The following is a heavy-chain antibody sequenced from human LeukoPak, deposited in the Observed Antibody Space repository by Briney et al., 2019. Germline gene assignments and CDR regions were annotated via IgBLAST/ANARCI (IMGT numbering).Heavy chain of an antibody. CDR2: IIPIFGTA. CDR3: ARTRITIFGVVTDYWYFDL. CDR1: GYTFTSYG. V-gene: IGHV1-69*13. J-gene: IGHJ2*01. Sequence: GASVKVSCKASGYTFTSYGISWVRQAPGQGLEWMGGIIPIFGTANYAQKFQGRVTITADESTSTAYMELSSLRSEDTAVYYCARTRITIFGVVTDYWYFDLWGRGTLVTVSS. D-gene: IGHD3-3*01.